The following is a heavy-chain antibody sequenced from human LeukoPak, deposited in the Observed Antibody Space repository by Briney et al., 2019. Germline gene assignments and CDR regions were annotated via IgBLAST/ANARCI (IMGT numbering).Heavy chain of an antibody. CDR2: IKPDGTET. J-gene: IGHJ4*02. CDR3: ASLEYWGGPDY. D-gene: IGHD7-27*01. CDR1: GFTFATYW. Sequence: GGSLRLSCEVSGFTFATYWMSWVRQAPGKGPEWVACIKPDGTETHYVDSVKGRFTISRDNARNSLHLQMNSLRAEDTAVYYCASLEYWGGPDYWGQGTLVTVSS. V-gene: IGHV3-7*01.